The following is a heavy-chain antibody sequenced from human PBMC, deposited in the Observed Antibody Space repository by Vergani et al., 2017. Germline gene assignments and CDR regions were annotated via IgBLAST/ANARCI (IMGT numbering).Heavy chain of an antibody. CDR2: INHSGST. CDR3: ARHMGDGRTDAFDI. D-gene: IGHD3-16*01. CDR1: GGSFSGYY. Sequence: QVQLQQWGAGLLKPSETLSLTCAVYGGSFSGYYWSWIRQPPGKGLEWIGEINHSGSTNYHPSLKSRVTISVDTSKNQFSLKLSSVTAADTAVYYCARHMGDGRTDAFDIWGQGTMVTVSS. J-gene: IGHJ3*02. V-gene: IGHV4-34*01.